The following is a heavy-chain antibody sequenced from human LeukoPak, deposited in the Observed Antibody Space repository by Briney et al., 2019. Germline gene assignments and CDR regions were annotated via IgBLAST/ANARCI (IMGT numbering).Heavy chain of an antibody. CDR1: GFTFSSYA. CDR2: ISGSGGST. V-gene: IGHV3-23*01. D-gene: IGHD1/OR15-1a*01. Sequence: PGGSLRLSCAASGFTFSSYAMSWVRQAPRRGLEWVSAISGSGGSTYYADSVKGRFTISRDNSKNTLYLQMNSLRAEDTAVYYCAKGGSKLDQPFDYWGQGTLVTVSS. J-gene: IGHJ4*02. CDR3: AKGGSKLDQPFDY.